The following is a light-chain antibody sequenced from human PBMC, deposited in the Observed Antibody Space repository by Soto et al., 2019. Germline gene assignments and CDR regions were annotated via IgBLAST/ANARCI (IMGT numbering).Light chain of an antibody. CDR3: QVWDSSNDEYV. V-gene: IGLV3-21*04. CDR2: YDS. J-gene: IGLJ1*01. CDR1: YIGVEN. Sequence: SYELTQPPSVSVAPGKTATITCGGSYIGVENVHWYQQKPGQAPLLVIYYDSDRPSGIPERFSGSNSGGAATLSINRVEAGDEADYYCQVWDSSNDEYVFGPRTKVTVL.